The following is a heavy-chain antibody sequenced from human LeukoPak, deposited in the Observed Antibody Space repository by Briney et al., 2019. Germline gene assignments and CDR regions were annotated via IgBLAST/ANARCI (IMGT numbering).Heavy chain of an antibody. Sequence: GGSLRLSSAASGFTFSDYYMSWIRQAPGKGLEWVSYISSSGSTIYYADSVKGRFTISRDNAKNSLYLQMNSLRAEDTAVYYCARGNPYYYDSSMRAFDIWGQGTMVTVSS. J-gene: IGHJ3*02. CDR2: ISSSGSTI. CDR3: ARGNPYYYDSSMRAFDI. V-gene: IGHV3-11*04. D-gene: IGHD3-22*01. CDR1: GFTFSDYY.